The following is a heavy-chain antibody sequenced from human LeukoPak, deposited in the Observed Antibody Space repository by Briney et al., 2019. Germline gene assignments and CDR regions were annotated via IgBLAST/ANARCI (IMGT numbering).Heavy chain of an antibody. CDR1: GVTIKYYY. CDR3: ARRTDV. Sequence: PSETLSLTCAVSGVTIKYYYWSWIRQPAGKGLEWTGRVYASGSTTYNPSLKRRVTMSVDTSKKQFFLNLNSVTAADTTAYYCARRTDVWGKGTTVTVSS. J-gene: IGHJ6*04. CDR2: VYASGST. V-gene: IGHV4-4*07.